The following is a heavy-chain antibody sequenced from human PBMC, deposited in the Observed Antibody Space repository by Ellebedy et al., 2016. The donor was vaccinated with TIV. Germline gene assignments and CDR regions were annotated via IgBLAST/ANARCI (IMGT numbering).Heavy chain of an antibody. D-gene: IGHD3-10*01. CDR2: FDPEDGET. Sequence: ASVKVSCXVSGYTLTELSIHWVRQAPGKGLEWMGGFDPEDGETIYAQKFQGRVTMTEDTSTDTAYMELSSLRSEDTAVYYCATAVYSSSSGSYFDYWGQGTLVTVSS. J-gene: IGHJ4*02. V-gene: IGHV1-24*01. CDR1: GYTLTELS. CDR3: ATAVYSSSSGSYFDY.